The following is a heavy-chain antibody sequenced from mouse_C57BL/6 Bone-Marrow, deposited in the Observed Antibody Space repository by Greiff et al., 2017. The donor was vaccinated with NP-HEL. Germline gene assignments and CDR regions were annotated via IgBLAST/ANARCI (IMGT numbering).Heavy chain of an antibody. CDR3: ARPLANWEFAY. Sequence: EVKLVESGGGLVQPGGSLKLSCAASGFTFSDYGMAWVRQAPRKGPEWVAFISNLAYSIYYADTVTGRFTISRENAKNTLYLEMSSLRSEDTAMYYCARPLANWEFAYWGQGTLVTVSA. J-gene: IGHJ3*01. D-gene: IGHD4-1*01. CDR2: ISNLAYSI. CDR1: GFTFSDYG. V-gene: IGHV5-15*04.